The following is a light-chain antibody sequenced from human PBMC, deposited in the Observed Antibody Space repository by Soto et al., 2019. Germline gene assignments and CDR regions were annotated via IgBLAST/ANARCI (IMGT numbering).Light chain of an antibody. V-gene: IGKV3-11*01. CDR3: QQRSNT. CDR2: DAS. Sequence: EIVMTQSPATLSVSPGERVTLSCRASESLSTYLAWYQQKPGQAPRLLIYDASNRATGIPARFSGSGSGTDFTLTISSLEPEDFAVYYCQQRSNTFGQGTKLEIK. J-gene: IGKJ2*01. CDR1: ESLSTY.